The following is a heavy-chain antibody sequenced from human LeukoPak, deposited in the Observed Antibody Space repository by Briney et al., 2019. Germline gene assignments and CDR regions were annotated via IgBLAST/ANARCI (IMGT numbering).Heavy chain of an antibody. CDR1: GGSFSSGGYY. Sequence: DPSETLSLTCAVYGGSFSSGGYYWSWIRQPPGKGLEWIGYIYYSGSTNYNPPLKSRVTISVDTSKNQFSLKLSSVTAADTAVYYCARAGSSGWYYFDYWGQGTLVTVSS. CDR2: IYYSGST. V-gene: IGHV4-61*08. D-gene: IGHD6-19*01. J-gene: IGHJ4*02. CDR3: ARAGSSGWYYFDY.